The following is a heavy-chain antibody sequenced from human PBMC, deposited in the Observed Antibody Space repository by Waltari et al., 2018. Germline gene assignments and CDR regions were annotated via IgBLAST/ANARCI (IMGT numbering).Heavy chain of an antibody. CDR1: GGSISSSSYY. J-gene: IGHJ5*02. D-gene: IGHD2-8*02. V-gene: IGHV4-39*07. CDR3: ARDTGGVFDP. CDR2: IYYSGST. Sequence: QLQLQESGPGLVKPSETLSLTCTVSGGSISSSSYYWGWIRQPPGKGLEWIGSIYYSGSTYYNPALKSRVTISVDTSKNQFSLKLSSVTAADTAVYYCARDTGGVFDPWGQGTLVTVSS.